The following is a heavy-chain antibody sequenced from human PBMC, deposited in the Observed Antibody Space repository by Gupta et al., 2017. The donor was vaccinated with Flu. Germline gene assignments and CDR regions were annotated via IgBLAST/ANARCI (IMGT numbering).Heavy chain of an antibody. CDR2: ISSSGVL. V-gene: IGHV3-48*03. CDR3: ARGHWDS. CDR1: GFTCSDHD. J-gene: IGHJ4*02. Sequence: EVQLVESGGGLVQPGGSLRLSCAASGFTCSDHDVSWVRQAPGKALEWVSFISSSGVLYYTDSVKGRFTISRDNAKNSVYLQMDSLRAEDTAFYYCARGHWDSWGQGTLVTVSS.